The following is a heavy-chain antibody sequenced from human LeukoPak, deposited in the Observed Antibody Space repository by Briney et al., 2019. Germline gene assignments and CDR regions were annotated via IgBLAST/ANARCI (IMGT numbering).Heavy chain of an antibody. Sequence: SETLSLTCAVYGGSFSGYYWSWIRQHPGKGLEWIGYIYYSGSTYYNPSLKSRVTISVDTSKNQFSLKLSSVTAADTAVYYCARDLYGSGSYFSHWGQGTLVTVSS. J-gene: IGHJ4*02. D-gene: IGHD3-10*01. CDR2: IYYSGST. V-gene: IGHV4-31*11. CDR1: GGSFSGYY. CDR3: ARDLYGSGSYFSH.